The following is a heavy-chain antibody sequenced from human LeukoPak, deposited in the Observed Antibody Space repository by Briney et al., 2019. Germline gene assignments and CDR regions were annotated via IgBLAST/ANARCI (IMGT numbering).Heavy chain of an antibody. CDR3: AKDRQQLVRGNFDY. V-gene: IGHV3-9*01. Sequence: GGSLRLSCAASGFTFDDYAMHWVRQAPGKGLEWVSGISWNSGGIGYADSVKGRFTISRDNAKNSLYLQMNSLRAEDTALYYCAKDRQQLVRGNFDYWGQGTLVTVSS. CDR2: ISWNSGGI. CDR1: GFTFDDYA. D-gene: IGHD6-13*01. J-gene: IGHJ4*02.